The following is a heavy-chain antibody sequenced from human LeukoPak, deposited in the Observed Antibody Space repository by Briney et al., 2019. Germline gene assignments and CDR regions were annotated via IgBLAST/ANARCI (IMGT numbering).Heavy chain of an antibody. CDR3: ARDLLGWELHYFDY. J-gene: IGHJ4*02. CDR2: ISSSSSTI. Sequence: GGSLRLSCAASGFTFSIYSMNWVRQAPGKGLEWVSYISSSSSTIHYADSVKGRFTISRDNAKNSLYLQMNSLRAEDTAVYYCARDLLGWELHYFDYWGQGTLVTVSS. CDR1: GFTFSIYS. V-gene: IGHV3-48*01. D-gene: IGHD1-26*01.